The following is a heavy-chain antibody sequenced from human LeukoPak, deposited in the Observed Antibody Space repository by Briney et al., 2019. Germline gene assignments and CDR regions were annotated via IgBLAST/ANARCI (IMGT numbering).Heavy chain of an antibody. D-gene: IGHD3-16*01. CDR1: GGSISSYY. CDR2: IYYSGST. J-gene: IGHJ4*02. V-gene: IGHV4-59*01. CDR3: ASGRSLYYFAY. Sequence: SETLSLTCTVSGGSISSYYWSWSRQPPGKGLEWIGYIYYSGSTNYNPSLKSRVTISVDMPKNQFSLKLSSVTAADTAVYYCASGRSLYYFAYWGQGPLVTDPS.